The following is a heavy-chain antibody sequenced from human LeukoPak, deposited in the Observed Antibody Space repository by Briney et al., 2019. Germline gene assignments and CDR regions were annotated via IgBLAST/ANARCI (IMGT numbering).Heavy chain of an antibody. CDR2: INWRSSSR. CDR1: GFTFDDYA. D-gene: IGHD5-18*01. Sequence: GGALRLSCAVSGFTFDDYARVWGRQAPGKGLEWVSGINWRSSSRGDADSVTGRFTMSSDNAKKSLYLQMTSLTTDDMASYYCAKGSVAYSYGHYIDVWGTGTTVTVSS. CDR3: AKGSVAYSYGHYIDV. V-gene: IGHV3-9*03. J-gene: IGHJ6*03.